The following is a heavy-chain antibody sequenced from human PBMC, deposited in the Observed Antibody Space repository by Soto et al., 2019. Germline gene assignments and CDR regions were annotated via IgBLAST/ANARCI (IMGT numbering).Heavy chain of an antibody. CDR2: IYYSGST. CDR1: GGSISSGGYY. CDR3: ARVCGGDCHYGMDV. V-gene: IGHV4-31*03. Sequence: QVQLQESGPGLVKPSQTLSLTCTVSGGSISSGGYYWSWLRQHPGKGLEWIGYIYYSGSTYYNPSRKSRVTISVDTSKNQVSLKLSSGTAADTAVYDCARVCGGDCHYGMDVWGQGTTVTVSS. J-gene: IGHJ6*02. D-gene: IGHD2-21*02.